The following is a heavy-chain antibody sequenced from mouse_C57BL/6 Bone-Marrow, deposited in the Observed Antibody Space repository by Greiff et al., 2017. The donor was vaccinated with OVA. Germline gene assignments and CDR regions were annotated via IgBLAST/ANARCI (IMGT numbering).Heavy chain of an antibody. D-gene: IGHD2-10*01. J-gene: IGHJ4*01. CDR1: GFTFSSYG. CDR3: ARHAAYYRNSGAMDY. Sequence: EVQVVESGGDLVKPGGSLKLSCAASGFTFSSYGMSWVRQTPDKRLEWVATISSGGSYTYYPDTVKGRFTISRDNAKNTLYLQMSSLKSEDTAMYAWARHAAYYRNSGAMDYWGKGTSVTVSS. CDR2: ISSGGSYT. V-gene: IGHV5-6*01.